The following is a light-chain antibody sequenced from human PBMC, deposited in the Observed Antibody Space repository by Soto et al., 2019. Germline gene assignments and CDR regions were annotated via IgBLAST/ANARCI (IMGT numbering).Light chain of an antibody. Sequence: QSALTQSPSASGSPGQSVTISCTGTSSDIGGYNSVSWYQQHPGKAPKVMNYDVTKRPSGVPDRFSGSKSGNTASLTVSALQAEDEADYYCSSYTDRKHLVFGTGTELTVL. CDR3: SSYTDRKHLV. J-gene: IGLJ1*01. CDR1: SSDIGGYNS. V-gene: IGLV2-8*01. CDR2: DVT.